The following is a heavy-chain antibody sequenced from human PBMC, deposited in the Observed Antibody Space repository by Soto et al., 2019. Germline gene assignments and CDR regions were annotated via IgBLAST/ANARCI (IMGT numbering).Heavy chain of an antibody. CDR2: ISAYNGNT. CDR3: ARAGEGAVVVVAIDY. CDR1: GYTFTSYG. V-gene: IGHV1-18*01. D-gene: IGHD2-15*01. Sequence: QVQLVQSGAEVKKPGASVKVSCKASGYTFTSYGISWVRQAPGQGLEWMGWISAYNGNTNYAQKLQGRVAMTTDTSTSTAYRELRSLRSDDTAVYYCARAGEGAVVVVAIDYWGQGTLVTVSS. J-gene: IGHJ4*02.